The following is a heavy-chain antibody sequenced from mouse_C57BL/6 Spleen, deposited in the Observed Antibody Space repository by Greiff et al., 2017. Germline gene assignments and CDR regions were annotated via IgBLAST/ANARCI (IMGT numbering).Heavy chain of an antibody. J-gene: IGHJ1*03. Sequence: QVQLKQSGAELVRPGASVKLSCKASGYTFTDYYINWVKQRPGQGLEWIARIYPGSGNTYYNEKFKGKATLTAEKSSSTAYMQLCSLTSEDSAGYFCARSKDYYGSSYGYFDVWGTGTTVTVTS. CDR1: GYTFTDYY. V-gene: IGHV1-76*01. D-gene: IGHD1-1*01. CDR3: ARSKDYYGSSYGYFDV. CDR2: IYPGSGNT.